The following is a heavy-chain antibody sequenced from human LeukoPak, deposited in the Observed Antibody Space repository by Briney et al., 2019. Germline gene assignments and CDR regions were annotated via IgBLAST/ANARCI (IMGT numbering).Heavy chain of an antibody. CDR1: GFTFSSAS. CDR2: IKSKLDGGTA. Sequence: GESLRLSCAASGFTFSSASMNWVRQAPGRGLEWVGRIKSKLDGGTADYGAPLKGRFTITRDDSKRTLYLQMNNLKTEDTAVYYCTRSSNNNAWGQGILVTVAS. D-gene: IGHD1-14*01. J-gene: IGHJ5*02. V-gene: IGHV3-15*01. CDR3: TRSSNNNA.